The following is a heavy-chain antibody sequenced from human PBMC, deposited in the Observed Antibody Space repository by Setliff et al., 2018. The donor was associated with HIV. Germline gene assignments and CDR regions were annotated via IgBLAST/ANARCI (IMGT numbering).Heavy chain of an antibody. D-gene: IGHD2-21*01. J-gene: IGHJ4*02. Sequence: SETLSLTCTVSGGSISSDTYHYSWIRQPAGKGLEWIGQTYSSGSTKCNPSLKSRVTISVDTSKNQFSLTLSSVTAADTAMCYCATYAGNGGGKGYWGQGTLVTVSS. CDR2: TYSSGST. V-gene: IGHV4-61*09. CDR3: ATYAGNGGGKGY. CDR1: GGSISSDTYH.